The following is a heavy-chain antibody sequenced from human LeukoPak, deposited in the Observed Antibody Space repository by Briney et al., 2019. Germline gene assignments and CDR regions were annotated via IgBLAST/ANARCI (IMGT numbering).Heavy chain of an antibody. V-gene: IGHV4-59*01. Sequence: PSETLSLTCTVSGGSISSYYWSWIRQPPGKGLEWIGYIYYSGSTNYNPSLKSRVTISVDTSKNQFSLKRSSVTAADTAVYYCASMIVGERGDYFDYWGQGTLVTVSS. D-gene: IGHD3-22*01. CDR1: GGSISSYY. CDR2: IYYSGST. CDR3: ASMIVGERGDYFDY. J-gene: IGHJ4*02.